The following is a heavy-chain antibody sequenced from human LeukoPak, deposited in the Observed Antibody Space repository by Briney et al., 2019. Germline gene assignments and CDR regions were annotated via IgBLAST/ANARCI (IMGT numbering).Heavy chain of an antibody. D-gene: IGHD2-15*01. J-gene: IGHJ3*02. CDR2: IYYSGST. Sequence: SETLSLTCTVSGGPISSSSYYWGWIRQPPGKGLEWIGSIYYSGSTYYNPSLKSRVTISVDTSKNQFSLKLSSVTAAHTAVYYCAVYSGFHEEAFDIWGQGTMVTVSS. CDR1: GGPISSSSYY. CDR3: AVYSGFHEEAFDI. V-gene: IGHV4-39*01.